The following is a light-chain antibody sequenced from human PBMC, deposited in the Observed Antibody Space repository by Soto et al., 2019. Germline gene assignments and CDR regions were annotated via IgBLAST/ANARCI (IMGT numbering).Light chain of an antibody. V-gene: IGKV1-39*01. CDR1: QSISTY. CDR2: AAS. J-gene: IGKJ2*01. Sequence: DIQMTQSPSSLSPSVGDRVTITCRASQSISTYLNWYQQKPGKAPKVLIYAASSLQSGVPSRFSGSGSGTDFTLTISSLQPEDFATYYCQQSISTPYTFGQGTKLEIK. CDR3: QQSISTPYT.